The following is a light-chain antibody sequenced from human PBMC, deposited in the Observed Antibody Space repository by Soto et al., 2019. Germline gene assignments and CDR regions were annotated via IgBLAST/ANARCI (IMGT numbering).Light chain of an antibody. J-gene: IGKJ5*01. CDR2: AAS. Sequence: DIQMTQSPSYLSASVGDRVTITCRASQSISSYLNWYQQKPGKAPNLLIYAASSLQSGVPSRFSGSGSGTDFTLTITSLQPEDFATYYCQQSYGTPITFGQGTRLEI. CDR3: QQSYGTPIT. CDR1: QSISSY. V-gene: IGKV1-39*01.